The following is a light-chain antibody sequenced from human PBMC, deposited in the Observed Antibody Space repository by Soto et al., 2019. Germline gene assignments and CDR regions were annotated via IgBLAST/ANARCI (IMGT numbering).Light chain of an antibody. J-gene: IGLJ1*01. Sequence: QTVVTQPHSASGTPGQRVTISCSGSSANIGTSSVHWFQQLPGTAPKLLISTTNQRPSGVPERFSGSKSGTSAALAISGLQSEDEADYYCGAWDDSLNGHVFGTGTKLTVL. CDR3: GAWDDSLNGHV. CDR1: SANIGTSS. V-gene: IGLV1-44*01. CDR2: TTN.